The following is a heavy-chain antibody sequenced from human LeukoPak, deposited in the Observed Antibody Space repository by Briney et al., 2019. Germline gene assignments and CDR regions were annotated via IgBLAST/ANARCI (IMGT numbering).Heavy chain of an antibody. J-gene: IGHJ4*02. Sequence: SETLSLTCAVSGGSISSNNWWGWVRQPPGKGLEWIGEIYHSGSPNYNPSLKSRVTISVDKSRNHFSLNLSSVTAADTAVYYCARVNVNNWHSCDYWGQGTLVTVSS. CDR1: GGSISSNNW. D-gene: IGHD1-1*01. CDR3: ARVNVNNWHSCDY. CDR2: IYHSGSP. V-gene: IGHV4-4*02.